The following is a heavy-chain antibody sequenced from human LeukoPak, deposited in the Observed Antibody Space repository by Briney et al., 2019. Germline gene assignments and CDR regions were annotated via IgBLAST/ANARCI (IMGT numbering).Heavy chain of an antibody. CDR3: ARVGARQVLEY. J-gene: IGHJ4*02. D-gene: IGHD4-17*01. V-gene: IGHV3-7*01. CDR1: GFTFSSYW. CDR2: IKQDGSEK. Sequence: GGSLRLSCAASGFTFSSYWMSWVRQAPGKGLEWVANIKQDGSEKYYADSVKGRFTISRDNAKNSLYLQMNSLRAEDTAVYYCARVGARQVLEYWGQGTLVTVSS.